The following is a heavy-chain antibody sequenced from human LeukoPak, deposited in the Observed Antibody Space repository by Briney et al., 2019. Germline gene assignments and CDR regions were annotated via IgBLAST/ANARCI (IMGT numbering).Heavy chain of an antibody. J-gene: IGHJ4*02. Sequence: SETLSLTCAVYGGSFSGYYWSWIRQPPGKGLEWIGETNHSGSTNYNPSLKSRVTISVDTSKNQFSLKLSSVTAADTAVYYCARAPWRYSYGYNYWGQGTLVTVSP. D-gene: IGHD5-18*01. CDR3: ARAPWRYSYGYNY. CDR2: TNHSGST. V-gene: IGHV4-34*01. CDR1: GGSFSGYY.